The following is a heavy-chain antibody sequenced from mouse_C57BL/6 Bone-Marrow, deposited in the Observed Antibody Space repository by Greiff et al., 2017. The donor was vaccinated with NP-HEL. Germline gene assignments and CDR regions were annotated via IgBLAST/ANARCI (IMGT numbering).Heavy chain of an antibody. CDR3: ARSHYYYGSSPYAMDY. CDR2: ILPGSGST. J-gene: IGHJ4*01. CDR1: GYTFTGYW. V-gene: IGHV1-9*01. Sequence: VKLQQSGAELMKPGASVKLSCKATGYTFTGYWIEWVKQRPGHGLEWIGEILPGSGSTNYNEKFKGKATFTADTSSNTAYMQLSSLTTEDSAIYYCARSHYYYGSSPYAMDYWGQGTSVTVSS. D-gene: IGHD1-1*01.